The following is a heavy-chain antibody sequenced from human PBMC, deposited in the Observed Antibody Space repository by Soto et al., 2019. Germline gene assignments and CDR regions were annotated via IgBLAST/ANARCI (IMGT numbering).Heavy chain of an antibody. D-gene: IGHD6-6*01. CDR2: IWYDGSNK. J-gene: IGHJ4*02. V-gene: IGHV3-33*01. CDR3: ARDRYSSSSNFDY. CDR1: GFTFSSYG. Sequence: PGGSLRLSCAASGFTFSSYGMHWVRQAPGKGLEWVAVIWYDGSNKYYADSVKGRFTISRDNSKNTLYLQMNSLRAEDTAVYYCARDRYSSSSNFDYWGQGTLVTVSS.